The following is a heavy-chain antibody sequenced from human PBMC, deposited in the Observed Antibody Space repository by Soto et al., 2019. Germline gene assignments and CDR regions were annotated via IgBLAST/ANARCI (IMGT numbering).Heavy chain of an antibody. CDR3: AAVTGTHDFDY. J-gene: IGHJ4*02. CDR2: IVVGSGNT. Sequence: GASAKVSCKASGVTFTSSAVQWVRQARGQRLEWIGWIVVGSGNTNYAQKFQERVTITRDMSTSTAYMELSSLRSEDTAVYYCAAVTGTHDFDYWGQGTLVTVSS. V-gene: IGHV1-58*01. CDR1: GVTFTSSA. D-gene: IGHD1-7*01.